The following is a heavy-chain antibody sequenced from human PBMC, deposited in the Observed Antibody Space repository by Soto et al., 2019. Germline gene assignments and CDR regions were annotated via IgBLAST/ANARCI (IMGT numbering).Heavy chain of an antibody. D-gene: IGHD3-3*01. Sequence: ASVKVSCKASGYTFTSYAMHWVRQAPGQRLEWMGWINAGNGNTKYSQKFQGRVTITRDTSASTAYMELSSLRSEDTAVYYCARDGRITIFGVVRFFGWFDPWGQGTLVTVS. CDR2: INAGNGNT. CDR1: GYTFTSYA. CDR3: ARDGRITIFGVVRFFGWFDP. J-gene: IGHJ5*02. V-gene: IGHV1-3*01.